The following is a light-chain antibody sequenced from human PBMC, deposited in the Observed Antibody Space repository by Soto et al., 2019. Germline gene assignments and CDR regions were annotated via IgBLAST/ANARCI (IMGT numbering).Light chain of an antibody. CDR1: SSDVGGYNY. CDR3: SSYTASSTLYVV. Sequence: QSALTQPASVSGSPGQSITISCTGASSDVGGYNYVSWYQQHPGKAPKLMIYDVSNRPSGVSNRFSGSKSGNTASLTISGPQAEDEADYDCSSYTASSTLYVVFGGGTKLTVL. J-gene: IGLJ2*01. V-gene: IGLV2-14*01. CDR2: DVS.